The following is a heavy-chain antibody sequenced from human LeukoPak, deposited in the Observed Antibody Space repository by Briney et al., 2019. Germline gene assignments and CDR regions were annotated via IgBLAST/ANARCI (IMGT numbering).Heavy chain of an antibody. J-gene: IGHJ4*02. V-gene: IGHV1-2*02. D-gene: IGHD4-11*01. CDR1: GYTFTGHY. Sequence: ASVKVSFKASGYTFTGHYIHWVRQAPGQGLEWMGWIIPNNGGTNYAQQFQGRVTMTKDTSISTAYMELTRLTSDDTAAYYCATGDVTQGNPHWGQGTLVTVSS. CDR3: ATGDVTQGNPH. CDR2: IIPNNGGT.